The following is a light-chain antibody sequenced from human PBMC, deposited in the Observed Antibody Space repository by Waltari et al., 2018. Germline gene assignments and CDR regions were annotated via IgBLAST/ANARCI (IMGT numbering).Light chain of an antibody. CDR1: SRDIGRYDL. V-gene: IGLV2-8*01. CDR3: SSHGGSDKFYV. J-gene: IGLJ1*01. CDR2: EVN. Sequence: QSALTQPPSASGSPGQSVAISCPGTSRDIGRYDLVSWYQQHPGKAPKPIISEVNKRPSGVPDRFSGAKSGNPASLTVSGLQAEDEADYYCSSHGGSDKFYVFGTGTKVTVL.